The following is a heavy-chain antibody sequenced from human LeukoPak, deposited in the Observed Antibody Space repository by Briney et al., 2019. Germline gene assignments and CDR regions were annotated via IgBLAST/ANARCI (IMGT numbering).Heavy chain of an antibody. V-gene: IGHV3-9*01. D-gene: IGHD1-26*01. CDR2: ISWNSGSI. CDR1: GFTVDDYA. Sequence: PGGSLRLSCAASGFTVDDYAMHWVRHAPGKGLEWVSGISWNSGSIGYADSVKGRFTISRDNAKNSLYLQMNSLRAEDTALYYCAKAVGATYFDYWGQGTLVTVSS. CDR3: AKAVGATYFDY. J-gene: IGHJ4*02.